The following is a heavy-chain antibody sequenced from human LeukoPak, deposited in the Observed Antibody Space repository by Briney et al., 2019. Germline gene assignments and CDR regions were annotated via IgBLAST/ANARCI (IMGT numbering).Heavy chain of an antibody. Sequence: ASVKVSCKASGYTFTSYGISWVRQAPGQGLEWMGWISAYNGNTNYAQKLQGRVTTTTDTSTSTAYMELRSLRSDDTAVYYCAREEQWLASYAFDIWGQGTMVTVSS. CDR3: AREEQWLASYAFDI. CDR1: GYTFTSYG. V-gene: IGHV1-18*01. J-gene: IGHJ3*02. D-gene: IGHD6-19*01. CDR2: ISAYNGNT.